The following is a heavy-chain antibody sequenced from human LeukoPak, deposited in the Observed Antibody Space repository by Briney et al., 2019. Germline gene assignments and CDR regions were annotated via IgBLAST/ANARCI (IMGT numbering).Heavy chain of an antibody. Sequence: GASVKVSCKVSGYTLTELSMHWVRQAPGKGLEWMGGFDPEDGETIYAQKFQGRVTMTEDTSTDTAYMELSSLRSEDTAVYYCATMDCSSTSCYTSDWFDPWGQGTLVTVSS. CDR1: GYTLTELS. V-gene: IGHV1-24*01. D-gene: IGHD2-2*02. J-gene: IGHJ5*02. CDR3: ATMDCSSTSCYTSDWFDP. CDR2: FDPEDGET.